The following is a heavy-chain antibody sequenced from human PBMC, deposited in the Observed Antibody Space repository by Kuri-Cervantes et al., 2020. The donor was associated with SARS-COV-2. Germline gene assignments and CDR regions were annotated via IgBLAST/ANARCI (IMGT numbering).Heavy chain of an antibody. CDR3: ARVFTASFDF. J-gene: IGHJ4*02. CDR1: GFTFSSYS. CDR2: INHSGST. V-gene: IGHV4-34*01. Sequence: ESLKISCAASGFTFSSYSMNWVRQPPGKGLEWIGDINHSGSTNYNPSLKSRVTISLDTSTNQFSLKLSSVTAADTAVYYCARVFTASFDFWGQGTLVTVSS.